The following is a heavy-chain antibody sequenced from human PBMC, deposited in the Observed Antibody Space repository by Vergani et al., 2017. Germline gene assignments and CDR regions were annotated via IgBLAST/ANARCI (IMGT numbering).Heavy chain of an antibody. D-gene: IGHD3-10*01. CDR1: GYSFTSYW. CDR2: IYPGDSDT. Sequence: EVQLVQSGAEVKKPGASLKISCKGSGYSFTSYWIGWVRQMPGKGLEWMGIIYPGDSDTRYSPSFQGQVTISADKSISTAYLQWSSLKASETAMYYCARRVTMVRGVISKYDAFDSWGQGTM. V-gene: IGHV5-51*01. J-gene: IGHJ3*02. CDR3: ARRVTMVRGVISKYDAFDS.